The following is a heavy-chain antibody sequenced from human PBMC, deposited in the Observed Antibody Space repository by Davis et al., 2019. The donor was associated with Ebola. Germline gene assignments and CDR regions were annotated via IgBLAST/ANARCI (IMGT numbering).Heavy chain of an antibody. Sequence: AASVKVSCKASGYTFTSYDINWVRQAPGQGLEWMGWINPNSGGTNYAQKFQGWVTMTRDTSISKAYMELSRLRSDDTAVYYCARITLVGYYFDYWGQGTLVTVSS. D-gene: IGHD4-23*01. CDR3: ARITLVGYYFDY. V-gene: IGHV1-2*04. CDR1: GYTFTSYD. J-gene: IGHJ4*02. CDR2: INPNSGGT.